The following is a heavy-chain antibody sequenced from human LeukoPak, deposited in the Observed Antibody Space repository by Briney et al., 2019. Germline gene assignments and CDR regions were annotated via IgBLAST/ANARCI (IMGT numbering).Heavy chain of an antibody. CDR3: AKDSWGYSSGWFRGTDNDAFDI. J-gene: IGHJ3*02. Sequence: GGSLRLSGAASGFTFDDYAMHWVRQAPGKGLEWVSLISGDGGSTYYADSVKGRFTISRDKSKNSLYLQMNSLRTEDTALYYCAKDSWGYSSGWFRGTDNDAFDIWGQGTMVTVS. V-gene: IGHV3-43*02. CDR1: GFTFDDYA. CDR2: ISGDGGST. D-gene: IGHD6-19*01.